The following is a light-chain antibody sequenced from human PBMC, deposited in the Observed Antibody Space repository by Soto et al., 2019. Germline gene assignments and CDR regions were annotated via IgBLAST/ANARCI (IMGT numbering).Light chain of an antibody. CDR2: GAS. V-gene: IGKV3-15*01. Sequence: EIVMTQSPATLSESPGERATLSCRASQSVRDNLAWYQRKPGQAPRLLIYGASTRATGIPARFSGSGSGTEFTLTISSLQSEDFAVYYCQHYHNWPPWTFGQGTKVEVK. CDR3: QHYHNWPPWT. CDR1: QSVRDN. J-gene: IGKJ1*01.